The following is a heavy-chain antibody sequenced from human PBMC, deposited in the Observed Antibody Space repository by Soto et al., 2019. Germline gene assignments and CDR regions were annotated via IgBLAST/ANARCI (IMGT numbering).Heavy chain of an antibody. CDR3: GGRRVYGNSLSWFDY. D-gene: IGHD1-26*01. Sequence: PSETLSLTCAVSSGSISSSNWWSWVRQPPGKGLEWIGEIYHSGSTNYNPSLKSRVTISVDKSKNQFSLKLSSVTAADTAVYYCGGRRVYGNSLSWFDYWGQGTLVTVSS. J-gene: IGHJ4*02. V-gene: IGHV4-4*02. CDR1: SGSISSSNW. CDR2: IYHSGST.